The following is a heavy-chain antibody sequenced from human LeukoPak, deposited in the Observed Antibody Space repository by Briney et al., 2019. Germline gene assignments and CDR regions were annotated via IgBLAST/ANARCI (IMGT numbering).Heavy chain of an antibody. Sequence: ASVKVSCKASGYTFTGYYMHWVRQAPGQGLEWMGWINPNSGGTNYAQKFQGRVTMTRDTSIGTAYMELSRLRSDDTAVYYCARGTYYYDSSGQYNWFDPWGQGTLVTVSS. V-gene: IGHV1-2*02. D-gene: IGHD3-22*01. CDR3: ARGTYYYDSSGQYNWFDP. CDR1: GYTFTGYY. CDR2: INPNSGGT. J-gene: IGHJ5*02.